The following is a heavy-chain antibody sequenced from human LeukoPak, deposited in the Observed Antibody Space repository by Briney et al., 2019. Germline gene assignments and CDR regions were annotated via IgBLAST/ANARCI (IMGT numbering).Heavy chain of an antibody. D-gene: IGHD4-11*01. V-gene: IGHV1-69*13. CDR1: GGTFSNNA. CDR3: AKNTVTPSRTWYYFDS. J-gene: IGHJ4*02. CDR2: IIPIFGTA. Sequence: ASVKVSCKASGGTFSNNAINWVRQAPGQGLEWMGGIIPIFGTANYAQKFQGSVSITADESTRTAYMELYSLRSDDTAVNYCAKNTVTPSRTWYYFDSWGQGTLVTVSS.